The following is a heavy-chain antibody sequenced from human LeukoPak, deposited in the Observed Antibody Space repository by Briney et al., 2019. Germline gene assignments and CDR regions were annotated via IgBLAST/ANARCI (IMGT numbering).Heavy chain of an antibody. J-gene: IGHJ4*02. D-gene: IGHD2-2*01. CDR3: ERSPQLPHRGPFDY. CDR2: FYYSGNT. V-gene: IGHV4-59*01. CDR1: GDSISTYY. Sequence: SETLSLTCTVSGDSISTYYWSWIRQPPGQGLEWIGYFYYSGNTNYNPPLKSRVTTSVDTSRNQVSLKLSSVTAADTAVYYCERSPQLPHRGPFDYWGQGTLVTVSS.